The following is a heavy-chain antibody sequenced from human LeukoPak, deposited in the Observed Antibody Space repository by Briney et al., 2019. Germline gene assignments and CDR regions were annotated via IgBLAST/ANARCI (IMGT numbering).Heavy chain of an antibody. V-gene: IGHV4-59*08. D-gene: IGHD2-15*01. Sequence: SETLSLTCTVSGGSISSYYWSWIRQPPGKGLEWIGYIYYSGSTNYNPSLKSRVSISVDTSKNQFSLKLSSVPAADTAVYYCATPHCSGGSCYSDAFDIWGQGTMVTVSS. CDR1: GGSISSYY. J-gene: IGHJ3*02. CDR3: ATPHCSGGSCYSDAFDI. CDR2: IYYSGST.